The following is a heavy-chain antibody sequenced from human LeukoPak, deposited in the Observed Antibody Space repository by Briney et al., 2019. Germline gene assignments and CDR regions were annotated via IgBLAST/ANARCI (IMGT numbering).Heavy chain of an antibody. CDR1: GGSISSSSYY. D-gene: IGHD6-13*01. CDR3: ARVRYSSSWYFYY. CDR2: INHSGST. V-gene: IGHV4-39*07. J-gene: IGHJ4*02. Sequence: SETLSLTCTVSGGSISSSSYYWGWIRQPPGKGLEWIGEINHSGSTNYNPSLKSRVTISVDTSKNQFSLKLSSVTAADTAVYYCARVRYSSSWYFYYWGQGTLVTVSS.